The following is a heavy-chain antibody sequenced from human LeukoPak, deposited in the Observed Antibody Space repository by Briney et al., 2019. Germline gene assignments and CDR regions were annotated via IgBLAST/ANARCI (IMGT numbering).Heavy chain of an antibody. CDR1: GGSISTYY. J-gene: IGHJ4*02. CDR2: LQYTGNS. Sequence: SETLSLICTVSGGSISTYYWNWIRKTPAKGLEWIGFLQYTGNSKYNPSLKSRVTMLVDTSKNQFSRQLSSVTAADTAVYYCARDAEHSDGRYFVYWGQGILVTVSS. V-gene: IGHV4-59*01. CDR3: ARDAEHSDGRYFVY. D-gene: IGHD5-18*01.